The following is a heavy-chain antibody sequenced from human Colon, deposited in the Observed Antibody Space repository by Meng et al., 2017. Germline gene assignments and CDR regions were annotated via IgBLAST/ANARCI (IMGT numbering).Heavy chain of an antibody. Sequence: EVQLRESGGTLVKPGGSLRLSCVASGFTFDTYTMNWVRQAPGKGLEWVSSISALSRYIDYADSVKGRFTISRDNARNSVFLQMDNVKAEDTAVYFCARFCSSTTCPEPYYFDFWGQGTLVTVSS. CDR3: ARFCSSTTCPEPYYFDF. CDR1: GFTFDTYT. V-gene: IGHV3-21*01. D-gene: IGHD2-2*01. J-gene: IGHJ4*02. CDR2: ISALSRYI.